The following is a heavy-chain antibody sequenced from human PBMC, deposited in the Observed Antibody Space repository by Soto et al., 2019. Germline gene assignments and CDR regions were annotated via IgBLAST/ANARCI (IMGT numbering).Heavy chain of an antibody. D-gene: IGHD2-21*02. J-gene: IGHJ5*02. CDR1: GFNFSNHW. CDR3: ARESGDWPLNWFPP. CDR2: ITSDGKSK. V-gene: IGHV3-74*01. Sequence: LRLSCAASGFNFSNHWMHWVRQRPAEGLVWVSRITSDGKSKAYAESVKGRFAISRDNAKNTLYLQMNGLTAEDTAVYYCARESGDWPLNWFPPWGQGTLVTVS.